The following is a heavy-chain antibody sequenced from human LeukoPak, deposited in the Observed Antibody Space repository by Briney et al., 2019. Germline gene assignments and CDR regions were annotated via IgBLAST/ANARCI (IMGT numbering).Heavy chain of an antibody. J-gene: IGHJ2*01. CDR3: ARERSLDWSFDL. V-gene: IGHV1-18*01. D-gene: IGHD2-15*01. Sequence: GASVKVSCKASGYTFTSYGITWVRQAPGQGLEWMGWISAYNANTNYVQKLQGRVTMTTDTSTSTAYMELRSLRSDDTAVYYCARERSLDWSFDLWGRGTLVTVSS. CDR1: GYTFTSYG. CDR2: ISAYNANT.